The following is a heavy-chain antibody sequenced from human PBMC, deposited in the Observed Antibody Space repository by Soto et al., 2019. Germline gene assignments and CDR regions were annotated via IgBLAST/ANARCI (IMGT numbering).Heavy chain of an antibody. D-gene: IGHD2-2*01. Sequence: ASVKVSCKASGYTFTSYYMHWVRQAPGQGLEWMGIINPSGGSTSYAQKFQGRVTMTRDTSTSTVYMELSSLRSEDTAVYYCARDSGSSTSSAYYYGMDVWGQGTTVTGSS. J-gene: IGHJ6*02. CDR2: INPSGGST. CDR1: GYTFTSYY. CDR3: ARDSGSSTSSAYYYGMDV. V-gene: IGHV1-46*01.